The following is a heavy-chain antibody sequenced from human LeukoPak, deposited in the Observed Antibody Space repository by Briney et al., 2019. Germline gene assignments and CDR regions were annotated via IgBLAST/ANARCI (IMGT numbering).Heavy chain of an antibody. CDR3: ARRADDYYDSSGPPVAAFDI. V-gene: IGHV3-53*01. J-gene: IGHJ3*02. D-gene: IGHD3-22*01. Sequence: GGSLRLSCAASGFTVSSNYMSWVRQAPGKGLEWVSVIYSGGSTYYADSVKGRFTISRDNSKNTLYLQMNSLRAEDTAVYYCARRADDYYDSSGPPVAAFDIWGQGTMVTVSS. CDR2: IYSGGST. CDR1: GFTVSSNY.